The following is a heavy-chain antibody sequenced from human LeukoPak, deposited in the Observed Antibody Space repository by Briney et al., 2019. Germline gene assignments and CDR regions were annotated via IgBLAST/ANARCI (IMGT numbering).Heavy chain of an antibody. CDR1: GYTFTSYG. Sequence: ASVKVSCKASGYTFTSYGISWVRQAPGQGLEWMGWISAYNGNTNYAQKLQGRVTMTTDTSTSTAYMELRSLRSDDTAVYYCARDRGSGSYYDFLRGDYYYYMDVWGKGTTVTVSS. J-gene: IGHJ6*03. V-gene: IGHV1-18*01. D-gene: IGHD1-26*01. CDR2: ISAYNGNT. CDR3: ARDRGSGSYYDFLRGDYYYYMDV.